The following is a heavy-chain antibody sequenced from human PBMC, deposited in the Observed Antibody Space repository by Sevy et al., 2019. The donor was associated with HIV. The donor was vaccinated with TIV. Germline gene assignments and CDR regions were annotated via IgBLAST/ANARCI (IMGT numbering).Heavy chain of an antibody. CDR1: GYTFTSYG. V-gene: IGHV1-18*01. CDR3: ARDSYYYDSSGYGSP. J-gene: IGHJ4*02. Sequence: ASVKVSCKASGYTFTSYGISWVRQAPGQGLEWMGWISAYNGNTNYAQKLQGRVTMTTDTSTGTAYMELRSLRSDDTAVYYCARDSYYYDSSGYGSPWGQGTLVTVSS. CDR2: ISAYNGNT. D-gene: IGHD3-22*01.